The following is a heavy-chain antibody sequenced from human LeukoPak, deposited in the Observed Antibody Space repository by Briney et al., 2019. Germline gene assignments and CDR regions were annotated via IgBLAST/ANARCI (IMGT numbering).Heavy chain of an antibody. CDR1: GGSISSSSYY. Sequence: SETLSLTCTVSGGSISSSSYYWGWIRQPPGKGLEWIGSIYYSGSTYYNPSLKSRVTISVDTSKNHFSLKLSSVTAADTAVYYCAFLLAGVSDGYDNAFDIWGQGTMVTVSS. V-gene: IGHV4-39*07. D-gene: IGHD3-22*01. J-gene: IGHJ3*02. CDR3: AFLLAGVSDGYDNAFDI. CDR2: IYYSGST.